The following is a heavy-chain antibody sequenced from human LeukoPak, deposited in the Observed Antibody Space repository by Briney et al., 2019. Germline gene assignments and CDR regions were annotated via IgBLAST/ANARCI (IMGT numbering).Heavy chain of an antibody. D-gene: IGHD6-19*01. V-gene: IGHV3-74*01. J-gene: IGHJ4*02. CDR1: GFTFSSYW. CDR2: INGDGTGT. Sequence: GGSLRLSCAASGFTFSSYWMHWVRQAPGKGLVWVSRINGDGTGTSYADSVKGRFTISRDNSKNTLYLQMNSLRAEDTAVYYCAKAWRLAYYFDYWGQGTLVTVSS. CDR3: AKAWRLAYYFDY.